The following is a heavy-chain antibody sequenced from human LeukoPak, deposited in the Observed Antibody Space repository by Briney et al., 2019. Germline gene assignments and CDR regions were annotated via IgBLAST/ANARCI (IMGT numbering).Heavy chain of an antibody. V-gene: IGHV4-34*01. CDR2: INHSGST. Sequence: SETLSLTCAVYGGSFSGYYWSWIRQPPGKGLEWIGEINHSGSTNYNPSLKSRVTISVDTSKNQFSLKLSSVTAADTAVYYCVRWQSGSMFHPPWGQGTLVTVSS. D-gene: IGHD3-10*02. CDR3: VRWQSGSMFHPP. CDR1: GGSFSGYY. J-gene: IGHJ5*02.